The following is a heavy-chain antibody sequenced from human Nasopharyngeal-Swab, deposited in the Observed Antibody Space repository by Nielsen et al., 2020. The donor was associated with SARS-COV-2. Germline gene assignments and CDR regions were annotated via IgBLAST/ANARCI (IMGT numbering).Heavy chain of an antibody. D-gene: IGHD2-15*01. CDR1: GDSISSSAYY. CDR2: FYFGGNT. J-gene: IGHJ5*02. V-gene: IGHV4-39*07. CDR3: ARLVDRGWVDP. Sequence: SETLSLTCTVTGDSISSSAYYWGWIRQPPGKGLDWIGNFYFGGNTYYNPSLKSRVTISVDTSRRHFSLRLNSVTAADTAVYYCARLVDRGWVDPWGQGTLVTVSS.